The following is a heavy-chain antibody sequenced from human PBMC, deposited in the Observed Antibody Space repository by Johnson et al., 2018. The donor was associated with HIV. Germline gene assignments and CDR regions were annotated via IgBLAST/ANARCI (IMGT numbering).Heavy chain of an antibody. CDR2: ISWNSGSI. Sequence: VQLVESGGGLVQPGRSLRLSCAASGFTFDDYAMHWVRQAPGKGLEWVSGISWNSGSIGYADSVKGRFTISRDNSKNTLFLQMNSLRAEDTAVYYCAKEGGYSTSLVFDIWGQGTMVTVSS. J-gene: IGHJ3*02. V-gene: IGHV3-9*01. D-gene: IGHD6-6*01. CDR1: GFTFDDYA. CDR3: AKEGGYSTSLVFDI.